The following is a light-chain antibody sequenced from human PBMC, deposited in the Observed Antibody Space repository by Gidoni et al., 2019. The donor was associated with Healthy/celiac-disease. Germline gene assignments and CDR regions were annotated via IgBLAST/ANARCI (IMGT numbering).Light chain of an antibody. CDR2: GKN. CDR3: NSRDSSGNIEV. V-gene: IGLV3-19*01. J-gene: IGLJ2*01. Sequence: SSELTQDPAVSVALGQTVRITCQGDSLRSYYASWYQQKPGQAPVLVIYGKNNRPSGIPDLFSGSSSGNTASLTITGAQAEDEADYYCNSRDSSGNIEVFGGGTKLTVL. CDR1: SLRSYY.